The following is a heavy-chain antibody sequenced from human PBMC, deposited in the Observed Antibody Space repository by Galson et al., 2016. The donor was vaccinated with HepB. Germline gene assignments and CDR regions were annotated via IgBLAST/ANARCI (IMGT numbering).Heavy chain of an antibody. D-gene: IGHD3-10*01. V-gene: IGHV3-30*18. CDR2: ISYDGINK. J-gene: IGHJ6*02. Sequence: SLRLSCAASGFTFRNYGMHWVRQVPGKGLEWVAVISYDGINKYFADSVRGRFIISRDNSKNTLYLQMHSQRAEDTAVYYCAKERIAGITLDRGVMTSRLADVWGQGTTVTVSS. CDR1: GFTFRNYG. CDR3: AKERIAGITLDRGVMTSRLADV.